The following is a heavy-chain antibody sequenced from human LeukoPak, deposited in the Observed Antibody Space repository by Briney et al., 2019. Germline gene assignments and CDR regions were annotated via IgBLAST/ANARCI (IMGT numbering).Heavy chain of an antibody. V-gene: IGHV1-2*02. CDR1: GYTFTGYY. CDR3: ASHSSGWYEYYFDY. J-gene: IGHJ4*02. CDR2: INPNSGGI. D-gene: IGHD6-19*01. Sequence: ASVKVSCKASGYTFTGYYMHWVRQAPGQGLEWMGWINPNSGGINYAQKFQGRVTMTRDTSISTAYMELSRLRSDDTAVYYCASHSSGWYEYYFDYWGQGTLVTVSS.